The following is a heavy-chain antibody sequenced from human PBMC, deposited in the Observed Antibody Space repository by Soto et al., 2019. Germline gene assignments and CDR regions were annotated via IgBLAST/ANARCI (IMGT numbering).Heavy chain of an antibody. D-gene: IGHD3-22*01. J-gene: IGHJ6*02. V-gene: IGHV1-69*04. CDR3: AREYYYDSSGLNHYYYYGMDV. Sequence: ASVKVSCKASGGTFSSYTISWVRQAPGQGLEWMGRIIPILGIANYAQKFQGRVTITADKSTSTAYMELSSLRSEDTAVYYGAREYYYDSSGLNHYYYYGMDVWGQGTTVTVSS. CDR2: IIPILGIA. CDR1: GGTFSSYT.